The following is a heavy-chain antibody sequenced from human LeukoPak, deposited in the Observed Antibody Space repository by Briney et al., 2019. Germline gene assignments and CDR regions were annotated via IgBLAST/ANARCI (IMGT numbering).Heavy chain of an antibody. J-gene: IGHJ4*02. D-gene: IGHD6-19*01. CDR1: GFTFSSYA. CDR3: ARDFTAVAGTGDY. Sequence: GGSLRLSCAASGFTFSSYAMHWVRQAPGKGLEWVAVISYDGSNKYYADSAKGRFTISRDNSKNTLYLQMNSLRAEDTAVYYCARDFTAVAGTGDYWGQGTLVTVSS. CDR2: ISYDGSNK. V-gene: IGHV3-30-3*01.